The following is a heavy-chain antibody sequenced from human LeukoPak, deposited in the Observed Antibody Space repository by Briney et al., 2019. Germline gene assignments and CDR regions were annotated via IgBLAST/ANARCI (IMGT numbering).Heavy chain of an antibody. J-gene: IGHJ4*02. Sequence: GGSLRLSCAASGFTFSTYAMHWVRQAPGKGLEWVAVISYDGSNKYYADSVKGRFTISRDNSKNTLYLQMNSLRAEDTAVYYYAKVPPSSGWYNFDYWGQGTLVTVSS. D-gene: IGHD6-19*01. CDR2: ISYDGSNK. CDR1: GFTFSTYA. V-gene: IGHV3-30*18. CDR3: AKVPPSSGWYNFDY.